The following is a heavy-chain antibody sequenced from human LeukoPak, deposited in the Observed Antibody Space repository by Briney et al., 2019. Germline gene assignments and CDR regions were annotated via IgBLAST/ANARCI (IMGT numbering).Heavy chain of an antibody. Sequence: SGPTLVNPTQTLTLTCTFSGFSLSTSGMCVSWIRQPPGKALEWLARIDWDDDKYYSTSLKTRLTISKDTSKNQVVLTMTNMDPVDTATYYCARDYYDGSEGGFDPWGQGTLVTVSS. J-gene: IGHJ5*02. CDR2: IDWDDDK. V-gene: IGHV2-70*11. CDR1: GFSLSTSGMC. D-gene: IGHD3-22*01. CDR3: ARDYYDGSEGGFDP.